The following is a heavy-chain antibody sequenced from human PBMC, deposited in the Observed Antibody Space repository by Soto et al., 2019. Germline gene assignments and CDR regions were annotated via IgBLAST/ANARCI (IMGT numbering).Heavy chain of an antibody. CDR2: ISYDGINK. D-gene: IGHD3-3*01. Sequence: PGGSLRLSCAASGFSFSGYAMSWGRQAPGKGLGWVAVISYDGINKYYADSVKGRFTISRDNSKNTLYLQMNSLRAEDTAVYYCAKALTFKIFGADAFDIWGQGTMVTVSS. CDR3: AKALTFKIFGADAFDI. CDR1: GFSFSGYA. J-gene: IGHJ3*02. V-gene: IGHV3-30*18.